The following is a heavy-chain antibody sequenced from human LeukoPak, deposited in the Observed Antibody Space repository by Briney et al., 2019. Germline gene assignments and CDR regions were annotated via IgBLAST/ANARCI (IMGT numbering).Heavy chain of an antibody. J-gene: IGHJ4*02. CDR2: IYYSGTT. Sequence: SETLSLTCTVSGGSISSYYWSWIRQPPGKGLEWVGHIYYSGTTNYNPSLKSRVTISIDTSKKHVSLKLSSVTAADTAVYYCARQRGYGYGSDCWGQGTLVTVSS. V-gene: IGHV4-59*08. D-gene: IGHD5-18*01. CDR1: GGSISSYY. CDR3: ARQRGYGYGSDC.